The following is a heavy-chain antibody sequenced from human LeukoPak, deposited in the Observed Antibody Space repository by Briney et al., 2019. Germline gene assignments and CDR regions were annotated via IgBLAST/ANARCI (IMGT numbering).Heavy chain of an antibody. V-gene: IGHV4-38-2*02. CDR2: IYHSGTT. Sequence: SETLSLTCTVSGGSISSYYWSWIRQPPGKGLEWIGSIYHSGTTYYNPSLKSRVTFSVDTSKNQFSLRLRSVTAADMAVYYCTRDVTTTFDPWDQGTLVTVSS. D-gene: IGHD4-17*01. CDR3: TRDVTTTFDP. CDR1: GGSISSYY. J-gene: IGHJ5*02.